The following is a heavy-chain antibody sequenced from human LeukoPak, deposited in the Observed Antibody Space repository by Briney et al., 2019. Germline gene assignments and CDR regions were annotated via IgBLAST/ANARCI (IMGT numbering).Heavy chain of an antibody. Sequence: ASVKVSCKTSGYTFTNYYFHWVRQAPGQGLEWMGISNPSGSGASYAQMFQGRVSLTRDTSTSTVYMELSSLRSEDTAVYYCARTLYSSGYSPIWGQGTMVTVSS. CDR2: SNPSGSGA. CDR1: GYTFTNYY. V-gene: IGHV1-46*01. J-gene: IGHJ3*02. D-gene: IGHD3-22*01. CDR3: ARTLYSSGYSPI.